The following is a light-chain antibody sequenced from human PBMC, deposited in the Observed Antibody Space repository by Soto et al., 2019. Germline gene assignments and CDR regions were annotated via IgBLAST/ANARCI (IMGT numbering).Light chain of an antibody. Sequence: AIQLTQSPSSLYASVGDRVTITCRASQAIRTALGWYQQKPGKVPKLLIYAASILQSGVPSRFSGSGSGTDFTLTIRSLQREDFAAYYCLLDFSYFWAFGQGTKVEIK. J-gene: IGKJ1*01. CDR3: LLDFSYFWA. CDR2: AAS. V-gene: IGKV1-6*01. CDR1: QAIRTA.